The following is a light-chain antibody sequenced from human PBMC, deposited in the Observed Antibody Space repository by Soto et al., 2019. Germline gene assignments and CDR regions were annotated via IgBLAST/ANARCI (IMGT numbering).Light chain of an antibody. CDR3: SSYRSIGSLV. V-gene: IGLV2-14*01. Sequence: QSALTQPASVSGSPGQSITISCTGTSSDVGGYNYFSWYQQHPGKAPKVMIYEVSNRPSGVSSRFSGSKSGNTASLTISGLQAEAEAAYYCSSYRSIGSLVFGTGTKLTVL. J-gene: IGLJ1*01. CDR2: EVS. CDR1: SSDVGGYNY.